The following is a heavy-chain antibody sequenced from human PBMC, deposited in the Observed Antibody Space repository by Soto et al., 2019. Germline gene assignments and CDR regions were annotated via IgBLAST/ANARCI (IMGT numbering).Heavy chain of an antibody. J-gene: IGHJ4*02. CDR2: ITSSSSTI. D-gene: IGHD2-15*01. Sequence: GGSLRLSCAASGFTFSFYSMNWVRQAPGKGLEWVSYITSSSSTIYYTDSVKGRFTISRDNARNSLYLQMNSLRAEDTAVYYCAVDYCSGGSCYSDYWGQGTLVTVSS. CDR1: GFTFSFYS. CDR3: AVDYCSGGSCYSDY. V-gene: IGHV3-48*01.